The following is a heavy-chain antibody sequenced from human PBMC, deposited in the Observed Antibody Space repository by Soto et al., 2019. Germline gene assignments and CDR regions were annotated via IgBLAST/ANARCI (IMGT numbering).Heavy chain of an antibody. CDR1: GYTFTNYW. CDR3: AASILYYGMDV. Sequence: GESLKISCNGSGYTFTNYWIGWVRQMPGKGLEWMGIIYPGDSDTKYNPSFQGQVTISADKSITTTYLRWTSLKASDTAIYYCAASILYYGMDVWGQGTTVTVYS. V-gene: IGHV5-51*01. CDR2: IYPGDSDT. J-gene: IGHJ6*02.